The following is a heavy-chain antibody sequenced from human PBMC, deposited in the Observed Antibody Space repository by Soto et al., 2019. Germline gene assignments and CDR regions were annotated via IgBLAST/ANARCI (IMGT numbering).Heavy chain of an antibody. Sequence: SDTLSLTCTVSGGSISSSSYYGGWIRQPPGKGLEWIGSIYYSGSTYYNPSLKSRVTISVDTSKNQFSLKLSSVTAADTAVYYCASLPILGRGYYYYYGMDVWGQGTTVT. CDR3: ASLPILGRGYYYYYGMDV. D-gene: IGHD1-26*01. CDR2: IYYSGST. J-gene: IGHJ6*02. CDR1: GGSISSSSYY. V-gene: IGHV4-39*01.